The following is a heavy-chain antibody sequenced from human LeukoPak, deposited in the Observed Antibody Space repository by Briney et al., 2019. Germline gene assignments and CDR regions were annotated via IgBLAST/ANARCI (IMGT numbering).Heavy chain of an antibody. D-gene: IGHD6-19*01. Sequence: GGSLRLSCAASGFTLSSYSMNWVRQAPGKGLEWVSSISSSSSYIYYADSVKGRFTISRDNAKNSLYLQMNSLRAEDTAVYYCARASPQWLVVFDFDYWGQGTLVTVPS. CDR3: ARASPQWLVVFDFDY. CDR1: GFTLSSYS. CDR2: ISSSSSYI. V-gene: IGHV3-21*01. J-gene: IGHJ4*02.